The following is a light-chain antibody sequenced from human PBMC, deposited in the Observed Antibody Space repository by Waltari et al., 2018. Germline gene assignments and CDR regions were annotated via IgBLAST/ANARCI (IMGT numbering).Light chain of an antibody. CDR3: LQGRQTPFT. CDR1: ESLFRSDKGRIY. Sequence: DIVMTQSPVSLSVTPGEPASISCTSSESLFRSDKGRIYLAWYLQKPRQYPHLMVYVGSTRASGVPERFTGSGSDTDFILRIRAVEAEDAGVYYCLQGRQTPFTFGQGTKLEI. J-gene: IGKJ2*01. CDR2: VGS. V-gene: IGKV2-28*01.